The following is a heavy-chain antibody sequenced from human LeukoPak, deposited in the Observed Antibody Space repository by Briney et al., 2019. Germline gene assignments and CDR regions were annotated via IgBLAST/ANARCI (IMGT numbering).Heavy chain of an antibody. CDR2: IYYSGGT. D-gene: IGHD4-17*01. CDR1: GGSISSYY. J-gene: IGHJ4*02. V-gene: IGHV4-59*01. CDR3: ARGPTHFDY. Sequence: PSETLSLTCTVSGGSISSYYWSWIWNPQGPGLEWIGYIYYSGGTNYNPSLKSRVTISVDTSKNQFSLKLSSVTAADTAVYYCARGPTHFDYWGQGTLVTVSS.